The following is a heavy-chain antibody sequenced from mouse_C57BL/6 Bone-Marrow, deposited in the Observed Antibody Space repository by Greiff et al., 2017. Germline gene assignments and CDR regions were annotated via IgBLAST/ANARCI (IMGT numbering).Heavy chain of an antibody. V-gene: IGHV5-6*01. J-gene: IGHJ2*01. Sequence: EVQLVESGGDLVKPGGSLKLSCAASGFTFSSYGMSWVRQTPDKRLEWVATISSGGSYTYYPDSVKGRFTISRDNAKNTLYLQMSSLKSEDTAMYYCARQRFITTVGDYWGQGTTLTVSS. D-gene: IGHD1-1*01. CDR2: ISSGGSYT. CDR3: ARQRFITTVGDY. CDR1: GFTFSSYG.